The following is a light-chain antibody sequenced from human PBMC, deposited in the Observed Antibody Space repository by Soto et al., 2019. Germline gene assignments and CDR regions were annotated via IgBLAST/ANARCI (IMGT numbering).Light chain of an antibody. CDR3: QQYNNWPPWT. V-gene: IGKV3D-15*01. CDR2: AAS. Sequence: EIVMTQSPATLSVSPGERATLSCRASQSVSSNLAWYQQKPGQAPRLLIYAASTRATGIPARFIGNGSGTEFTLTISSLQSEDFAVYYCQQYNNWPPWTFGQGTKVDI. J-gene: IGKJ1*01. CDR1: QSVSSN.